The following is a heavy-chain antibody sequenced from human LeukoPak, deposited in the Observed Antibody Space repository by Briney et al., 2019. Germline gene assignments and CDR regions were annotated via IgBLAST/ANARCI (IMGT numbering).Heavy chain of an antibody. CDR2: INHSGST. J-gene: IGHJ4*02. CDR3: ARGIIVVVPAAIHYFDY. CDR1: GGSFSGYY. Sequence: SETLSLTCAVYGGSFSGYYWSWIRQPPGKGLEWIGEINHSGSTNYNPSLKSRVTISVDTSKNQFSLKLSSVTAADTAVYYCARGIIVVVPAAIHYFDYWGQGTLVTVSS. D-gene: IGHD2-2*01. V-gene: IGHV4-34*01.